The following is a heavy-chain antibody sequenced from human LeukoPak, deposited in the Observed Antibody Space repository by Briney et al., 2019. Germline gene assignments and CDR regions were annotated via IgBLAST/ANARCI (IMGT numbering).Heavy chain of an antibody. CDR1: GGSVSSGGYS. D-gene: IGHD5-18*01. V-gene: IGHV4-30-4*07. CDR3: VRGVTRGYIYAD. Sequence: SETLSLTCVVSGGSVSSGGYSWWWVRQAPGKGLEWIGYVFTTGTTYYNPSLNSRVTISLDMSKNQFSLKLRSVTAADTAVYFCVRGVTRGYIYADWGQGTLVTVSS. CDR2: VFTTGTT. J-gene: IGHJ4*02.